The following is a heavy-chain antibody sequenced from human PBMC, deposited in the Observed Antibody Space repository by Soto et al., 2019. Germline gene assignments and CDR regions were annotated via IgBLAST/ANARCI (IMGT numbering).Heavy chain of an antibody. CDR1: GGTFSSYA. Sequence: GASXKVSCKSSGGTFSSYAISCVRQPPGQGLEWMGWINPNSGGTNYAQKFQGWVTMTRDTSISTAYMELSRLRSDDTAVYYCARGAPSRTTIYYYYYYMDVWGKGTTVTVSS. J-gene: IGHJ6*03. CDR3: ARGAPSRTTIYYYYYYMDV. D-gene: IGHD1-7*01. CDR2: INPNSGGT. V-gene: IGHV1-2*04.